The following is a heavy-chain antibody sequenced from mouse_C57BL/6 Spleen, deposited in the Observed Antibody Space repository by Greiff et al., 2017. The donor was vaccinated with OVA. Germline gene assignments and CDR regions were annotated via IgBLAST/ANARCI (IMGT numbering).Heavy chain of an antibody. J-gene: IGHJ1*03. CDR2: IYPRDGST. CDR1: GYTFTSYD. V-gene: IGHV1-85*01. CDR3: ARVTGSSYWYFDV. Sequence: VKLMESGPELVKPGASVKLSCKASGYTFTSYDINWVKQRPGQGLEWIGWIYPRDGSTKYNEKFKGKATLTVDTSSSTAYMELHSLTSEDSAVYFCARVTGSSYWYFDVWGTGTTVTVSS. D-gene: IGHD4-1*01.